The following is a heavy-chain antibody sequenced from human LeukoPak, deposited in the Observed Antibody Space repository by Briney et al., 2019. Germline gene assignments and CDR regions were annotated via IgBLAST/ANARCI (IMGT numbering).Heavy chain of an antibody. D-gene: IGHD1-26*01. V-gene: IGHV4-61*02. CDR2: IYTSGST. CDR1: GGSISSGSYY. Sequence: SETLSLTCTVSGGSISSGSYYWSWIRQPAGKGLEWIGRIYTSGSTNSNPSLKSRVTISIDTSKNQFSLKLSSMTAADTAVYYCARGLRGWEGWFDPWGQGTLVTVSS. J-gene: IGHJ5*02. CDR3: ARGLRGWEGWFDP.